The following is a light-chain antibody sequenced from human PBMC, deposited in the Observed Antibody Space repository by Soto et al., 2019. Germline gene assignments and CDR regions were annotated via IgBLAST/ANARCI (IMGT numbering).Light chain of an antibody. V-gene: IGKV1-9*01. CDR2: AAS. CDR3: QQLNSYRIT. CDR1: QGISSY. J-gene: IGKJ5*01. Sequence: DIQLTPSPSFLSASVGDRVTITCRASQGISSYLAWYQQTPGTAPKLLIYAASTLQSGVPSRFSGSGSGTEFTLTISSLQPEDFATYYCQQLNSYRITFGQGTRLEI.